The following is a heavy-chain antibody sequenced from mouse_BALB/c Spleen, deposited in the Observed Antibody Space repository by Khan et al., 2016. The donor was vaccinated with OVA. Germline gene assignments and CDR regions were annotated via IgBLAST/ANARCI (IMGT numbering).Heavy chain of an antibody. V-gene: IGHV5-6*01. CDR3: ADHLTGSFAY. CDR2: ISSGGDYT. J-gene: IGHJ3*01. D-gene: IGHD4-1*01. CDR1: GFTFRSYS. Sequence: VQLKESGGALVKPGGSRNLPCAASGFTFRSYSMFWVRQTPDKRLGWVASISSGGDYTYYQAGGRGGFTISRDNAKNTLDLQMSDLKSEATAMYYCADHLTGSFAYWGQGTLVTVSA.